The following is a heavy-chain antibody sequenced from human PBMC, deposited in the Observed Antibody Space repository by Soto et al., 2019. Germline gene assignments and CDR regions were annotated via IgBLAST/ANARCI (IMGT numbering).Heavy chain of an antibody. CDR3: ARAFITIFGVVINDAFDI. CDR1: GFTFSSYS. D-gene: IGHD3-3*01. CDR2: ISSSSSYI. Sequence: GGSLRLSCAASGFTFSSYSMNWVRQAPGKGLEWVSSISSSSSYIYYADSVKGRFTISRDNAKNSLYLQMNSLRAEDTAVYYCARAFITIFGVVINDAFDIAGQGTTVTVSS. V-gene: IGHV3-21*01. J-gene: IGHJ3*02.